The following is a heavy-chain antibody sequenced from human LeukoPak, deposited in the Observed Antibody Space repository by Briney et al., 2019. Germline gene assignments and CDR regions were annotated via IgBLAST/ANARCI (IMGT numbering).Heavy chain of an antibody. CDR2: IIPIFGTA. V-gene: IGHV1-69*13. CDR3: ARGGSRVVTYGNFDY. D-gene: IGHD2-21*02. J-gene: IGHJ4*02. Sequence: SVKVSCKASGDTFSSYAISWVRQAPGQGLEWMGGIIPIFGTANYAQKFQGRVTITADESTSTAYMELRSLRSDDTAVYYCARGGSRVVTYGNFDYWGQGTLVTVSS. CDR1: GDTFSSYA.